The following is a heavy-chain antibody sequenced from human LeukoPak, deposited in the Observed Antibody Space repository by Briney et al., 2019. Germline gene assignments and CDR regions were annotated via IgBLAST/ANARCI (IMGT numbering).Heavy chain of an antibody. CDR1: GFTVSSNY. V-gene: IGHV3-48*01. CDR2: IGSAGSTK. CDR3: ARDRYSINLYMTCDY. J-gene: IGHJ4*02. D-gene: IGHD6-13*01. Sequence: PGGSLRLSCAASGFTVSSNYMSWVRQAPGKGLEWVSYIGSAGSTKFYADSVKGRFTVSRDNAKNSLFLQMNSLRAEDTAVYYCARDRYSINLYMTCDYWGQGTLVTVSS.